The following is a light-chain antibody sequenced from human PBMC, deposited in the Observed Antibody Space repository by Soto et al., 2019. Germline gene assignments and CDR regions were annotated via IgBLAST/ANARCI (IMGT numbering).Light chain of an antibody. J-gene: IGKJ4*01. V-gene: IGKV1-9*01. CDR1: HFIATY. CDR3: QQLDTYPRT. Sequence: DTQLTQSPSFLSASIGDRVTITCRASHFIATYLAWYHQKPGKGPTLLIYAASTLRDGVPSRFSGSGSGTYFTLTISSLQPGDSGTYFCQQLDTYPRTFGGGIKVELK. CDR2: AAS.